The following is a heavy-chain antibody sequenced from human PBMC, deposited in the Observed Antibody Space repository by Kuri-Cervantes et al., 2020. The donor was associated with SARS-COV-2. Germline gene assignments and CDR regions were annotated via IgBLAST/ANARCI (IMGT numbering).Heavy chain of an antibody. Sequence: GESLKISCAASGFIFSSYSMNWVRQAAGKGLEWVSYISSSSTIYYAHSVKGRFTISRDNSKNTLYLQMNSLRAEDTAVYYCARDVSPSSSSDYYYYGMDVWGQGTTVTVSS. V-gene: IGHV3-48*01. CDR1: GFIFSSYS. CDR3: ARDVSPSSSSDYYYYGMDV. CDR2: ISSSSTI. J-gene: IGHJ6*02. D-gene: IGHD6-6*01.